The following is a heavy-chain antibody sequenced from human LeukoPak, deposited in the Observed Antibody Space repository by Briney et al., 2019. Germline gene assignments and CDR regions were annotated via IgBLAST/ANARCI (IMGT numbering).Heavy chain of an antibody. D-gene: IGHD6-19*01. CDR1: GFTFSSYA. CDR3: AKDLWDSSGWYRDY. V-gene: IGHV3-23*01. CDR2: ISGSGGST. J-gene: IGHJ4*02. Sequence: GGSLRLSCAASGFTFSSYAMSWVRQAPGKGLEWVSAISGSGGSTYYADSVKGRFTISRDNSKNTLYLQRNSLRAEDTAVYYCAKDLWDSSGWYRDYWGQGTLVTVSS.